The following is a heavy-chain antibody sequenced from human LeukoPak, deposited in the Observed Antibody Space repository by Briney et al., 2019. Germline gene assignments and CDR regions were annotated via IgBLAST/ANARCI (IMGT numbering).Heavy chain of an antibody. CDR2: ISGSGGST. J-gene: IGHJ5*02. D-gene: IGHD4-23*01. V-gene: IGHV3-23*01. Sequence: GGSLRLSCAASGFTFSSYAMSWVRQAPGKGLEWVSAISGSGGSTYYADSVKGRFTISRDNSKNTLYLQMNSLRAEDTAVYYCAKDGSVYGGNPADPWGQGTLVTVSS. CDR3: AKDGSVYGGNPADP. CDR1: GFTFSSYA.